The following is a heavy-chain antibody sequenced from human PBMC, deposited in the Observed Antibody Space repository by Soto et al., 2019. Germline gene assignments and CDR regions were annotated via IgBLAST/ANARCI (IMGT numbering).Heavy chain of an antibody. CDR1: GYPVTAYY. V-gene: IGHV1-2*02. D-gene: IGHD3-3*01. Sequence: QLHLVQSGAVVKKPGASVTVSCSASGYPVTAYYMHWVRQAPGRGLEWMGGINPATGAAKYTQACQGRVTMTRGASTSTVFMELSGLRSEDTAVFYCARGGGVGVAGSAAFDMWGQGTLVTVSS. CDR2: INPATGAA. J-gene: IGHJ3*02. CDR3: ARGGGVGVAGSAAFDM.